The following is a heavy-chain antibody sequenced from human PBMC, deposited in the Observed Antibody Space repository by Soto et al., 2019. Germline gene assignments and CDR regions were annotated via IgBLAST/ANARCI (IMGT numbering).Heavy chain of an antibody. CDR2: INPNSGGT. CDR3: ARRQPRIAAAGTHNWLDP. J-gene: IGHJ5*02. CDR1: GYTFTGYY. Sequence: ASVKVSCKASGYTFTGYYMHWVRQAPGQGLEWMGWINPNSGGTNYAQKFQGRVTMTRDTSISTAYMELSRLRSDDTAVYFCARRQPRIAAAGTHNWLDPWGLGTLVTVSS. D-gene: IGHD6-13*01. V-gene: IGHV1-2*02.